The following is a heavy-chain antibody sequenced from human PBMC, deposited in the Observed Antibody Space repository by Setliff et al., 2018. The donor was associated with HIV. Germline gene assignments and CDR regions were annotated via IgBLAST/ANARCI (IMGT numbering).Heavy chain of an antibody. CDR2: ISPYNGDT. Sequence: ASVKVSCKAFEYTFIDYFIHWVRQAPGQGLEWMGWISPYNGDTKILQKFRGRVTMTRDTSINTAYLEFSGLRSDDTAVYYCARQLSNSLDSYMSIWDKGTTVTVSS. CDR3: ARQLSNSLDSYMSI. J-gene: IGHJ6*03. CDR1: EYTFIDYF. D-gene: IGHD7-27*01. V-gene: IGHV1-2*02.